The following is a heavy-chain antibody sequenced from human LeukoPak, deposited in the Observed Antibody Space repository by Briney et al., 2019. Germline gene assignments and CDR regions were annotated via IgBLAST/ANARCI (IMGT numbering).Heavy chain of an antibody. CDR1: GPTFSSYE. Sequence: GGSLRLSCAASGPTFSSYEMNWVRQAPGKGLEWVSYISSSGSSIYYADSVKGRFTISRDNAKKSLYLQMHSLRAEDTAVYYCARDSRKFDSSGYYPDAFDIWGQGTMVTVSS. V-gene: IGHV3-48*03. CDR2: ISSSGSSI. J-gene: IGHJ3*02. CDR3: ARDSRKFDSSGYYPDAFDI. D-gene: IGHD3-22*01.